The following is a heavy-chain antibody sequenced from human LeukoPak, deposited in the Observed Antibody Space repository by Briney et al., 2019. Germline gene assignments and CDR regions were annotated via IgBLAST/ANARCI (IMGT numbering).Heavy chain of an antibody. J-gene: IGHJ4*02. CDR3: ARGTGDFDY. V-gene: IGHV1-18*01. Sequence: LDLMVCISAYNCNTTFAQKLHGRVGINRDKTTRTAYMEMRSLRSDDTAVYYCARGTGDFDYWGQGTLVTVSS. CDR2: ISAYNCNT. D-gene: IGHD7-27*01.